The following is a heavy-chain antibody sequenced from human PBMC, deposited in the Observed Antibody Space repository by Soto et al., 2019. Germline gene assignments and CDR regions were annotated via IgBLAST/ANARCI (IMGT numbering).Heavy chain of an antibody. V-gene: IGHV1-58*02. CDR3: AADVAVTGPYNMDV. CDR1: GYTFTSSY. Sequence: SVKVSCKASGYTFTSSYMHWVRQAPGQRLEWIGRIVGGSGNTNYAQKFQERVTMTRDMSTSTAYMELSSLRSEDTAVYYCAADVAVTGPYNMDVWGKGTTVTVSS. CDR2: IVGGSGNT. J-gene: IGHJ6*03. D-gene: IGHD2-2*02.